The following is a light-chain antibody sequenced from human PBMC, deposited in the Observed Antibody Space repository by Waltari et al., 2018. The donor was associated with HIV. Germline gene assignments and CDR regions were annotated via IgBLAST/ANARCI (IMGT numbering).Light chain of an antibody. V-gene: IGKV1-16*02. CDR1: QSIDTY. J-gene: IGKJ4*01. CDR3: QQYDSYPLT. CDR2: GTS. Sequence: DIQMTQSPSSLPASLGDRVTITCRASQSIDTYLAWFQQKPGKAPESLIYGTSTLQRGVPSKFSGSGSGTDFTLTINSLQPEDFATYYCQQYDSYPLTFGGGTKVEIK.